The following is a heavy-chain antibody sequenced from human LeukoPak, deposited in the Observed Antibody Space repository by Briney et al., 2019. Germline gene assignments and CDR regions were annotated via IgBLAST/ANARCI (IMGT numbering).Heavy chain of an antibody. CDR3: AKFLPTHIVVANYYFDY. V-gene: IGHV3-23*01. J-gene: IGHJ4*02. D-gene: IGHD2-21*01. CDR2: ISGSGGST. Sequence: GGSLRLSCAASGFTFSSYAMNWVRQAPGKGLEWVSAISGSGGSTYYADSVKGRFTISRDNSKDTLYLQMNSLRAEDTAVYYCAKFLPTHIVVANYYFDYWGQGTLVTVSS. CDR1: GFTFSSYA.